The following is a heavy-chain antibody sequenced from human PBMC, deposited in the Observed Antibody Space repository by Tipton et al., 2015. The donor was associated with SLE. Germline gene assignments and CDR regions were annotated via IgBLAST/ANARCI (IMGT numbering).Heavy chain of an antibody. CDR3: ARAPYGSGSYFLDY. CDR2: ISWNSGSI. J-gene: IGHJ4*02. D-gene: IGHD3-10*01. Sequence: RSLRLSCAASGFTVTDFWMHWVRQAPGKGLEWVSGISWNSGSIDYAVSVKGRFNISRDHTKNFLFLERNSLRAEDTALYYCARAPYGSGSYFLDYWGQGTLVTVSS. CDR1: GFTVTDFW. V-gene: IGHV3-9*01.